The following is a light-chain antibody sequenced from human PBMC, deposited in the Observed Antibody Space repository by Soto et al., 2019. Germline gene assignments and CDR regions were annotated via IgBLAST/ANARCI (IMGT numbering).Light chain of an antibody. J-gene: IGKJ1*01. CDR1: QSVSSY. Sequence: IVLTPSPATLSFSPGERATLSYRASQSVSSYLAWYQQKPGQAPRLLIHGASTRATGIAARFSGSGSGTDFALTISSLQPEDVATYYCQQSYNTLWTFGQGTKVDIK. CDR2: GAS. V-gene: IGKV3-11*01. CDR3: QQSYNTLWT.